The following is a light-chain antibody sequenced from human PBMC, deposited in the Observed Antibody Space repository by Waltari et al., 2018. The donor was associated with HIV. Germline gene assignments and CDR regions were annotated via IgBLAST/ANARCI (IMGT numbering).Light chain of an antibody. CDR3: SSYADRNGFYVV. Sequence: QSALTQPPSASGSPGQSVTISCTGTNSDLGGYNYFSWYQQHPGKTPKLVISEVTTRPSGVPDRFSGSKSVTTASLTVSGLQAEDEADYYCSSYADRNGFYVVFGGGTRLTVL. CDR2: EVT. J-gene: IGLJ2*01. V-gene: IGLV2-8*01. CDR1: NSDLGGYNY.